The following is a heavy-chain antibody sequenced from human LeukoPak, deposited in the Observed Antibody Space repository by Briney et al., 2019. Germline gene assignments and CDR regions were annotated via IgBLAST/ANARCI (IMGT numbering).Heavy chain of an antibody. CDR2: VYYTGST. Sequence: SETLSLTCTVSGDSISSYYWSWIRQPPGKGLEWIGYVYYTGSTNYNPSPKSRVIISLDTSKSQFSLKLSSVTAADTAVYYCARKRYGDYWGQGTLVTVSS. CDR1: GDSISSYY. J-gene: IGHJ4*02. D-gene: IGHD5-18*01. V-gene: IGHV4-59*12. CDR3: ARKRYGDY.